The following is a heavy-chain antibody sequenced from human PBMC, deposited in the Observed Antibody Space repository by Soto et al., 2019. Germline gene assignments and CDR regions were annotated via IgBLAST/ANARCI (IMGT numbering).Heavy chain of an antibody. CDR2: IWYDGSNK. CDR3: ARANRSWYSSWLDY. Sequence: GGSLRLSCAASGFTFSSYGMHWVRQAPGKGLEWVAVIWYDGSNKYYADSVKGRFTISRDNSKNTLYLQMNSLRAEDTAVYYCARANRSWYSSWLDYWGQGTLVTVSS. J-gene: IGHJ4*02. CDR1: GFTFSSYG. D-gene: IGHD6-13*01. V-gene: IGHV3-33*01.